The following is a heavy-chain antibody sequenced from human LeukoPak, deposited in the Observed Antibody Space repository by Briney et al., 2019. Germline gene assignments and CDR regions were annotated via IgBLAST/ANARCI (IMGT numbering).Heavy chain of an antibody. Sequence: PSQTLSLTCTVSGGSISSGSYYWSWIRQPAGKGLAWIGRIYTSGSTNYNPSLKSRVTISVDTSKNQFSLKLSSVTAADTAVYYCSAVVVPATKQKSYYYYYMDVWGKGTTVSVPS. CDR3: SAVVVPATKQKSYYYYYMDV. CDR2: IYTSGST. V-gene: IGHV4-61*02. D-gene: IGHD2-2*01. CDR1: GGSISSGSYY. J-gene: IGHJ6*03.